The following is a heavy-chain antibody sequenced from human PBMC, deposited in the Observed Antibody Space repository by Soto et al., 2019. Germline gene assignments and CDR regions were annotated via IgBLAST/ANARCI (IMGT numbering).Heavy chain of an antibody. Sequence: SETLSLTCTVSGGSISSSSYYWGWIRQPPGKGLEWIGSIYYSGSTYYNPSLKSRVTISVDTSKNQFSLKLSSVTAADTAVHYCASPQRYSYGPFDYWGQGTLVTVSS. CDR3: ASPQRYSYGPFDY. CDR2: IYYSGST. D-gene: IGHD5-18*01. CDR1: GGSISSSSYY. J-gene: IGHJ4*02. V-gene: IGHV4-39*01.